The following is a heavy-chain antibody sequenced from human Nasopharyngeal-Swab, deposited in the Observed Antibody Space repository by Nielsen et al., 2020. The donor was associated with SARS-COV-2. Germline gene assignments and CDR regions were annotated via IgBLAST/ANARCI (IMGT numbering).Heavy chain of an antibody. V-gene: IGHV3-30*18. CDR2: ISYDGSNK. J-gene: IGHJ5*02. Sequence: VRQMPGKGLEWVAVISYDGSNKYYADSVKGRFTISRDNSKNTLYLQMNSLRAEDTAMYYCAKDQSINWFDPWGQGTLVTVSS. D-gene: IGHD2-21*01. CDR3: AKDQSINWFDP.